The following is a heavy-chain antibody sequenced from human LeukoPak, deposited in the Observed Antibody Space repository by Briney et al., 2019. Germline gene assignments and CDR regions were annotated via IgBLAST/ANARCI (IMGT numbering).Heavy chain of an antibody. CDR3: AREWSGPGYSSGWYSP. CDR2: INPNSGGT. Sequence: GASVKVSYKASGYTFTGYYMHWVRQAPGQGLEWMGWINPNSGGTNYAQKFQGRVTMTRDTSISTAYMELSRLRSDDTAVYYCAREWSGPGYSSGWYSPWGQGTLVTVSS. V-gene: IGHV1-2*02. J-gene: IGHJ5*02. CDR1: GYTFTGYY. D-gene: IGHD6-19*01.